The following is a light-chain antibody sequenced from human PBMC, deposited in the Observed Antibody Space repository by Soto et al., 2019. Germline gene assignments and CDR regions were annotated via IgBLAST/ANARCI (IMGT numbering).Light chain of an antibody. J-gene: IGKJ1*01. CDR3: QQYDNYSWT. CDR2: KAS. Sequence: DIQMTQSPSTLSASVGDRVIITCRASQSISSWLAWYQQKPGKAPNLLIYKASALTSGVPSRFSGSGSGTEFTLTISSLQPDDFATYYCQQYDNYSWTFGQGTKVEIK. V-gene: IGKV1-5*03. CDR1: QSISSW.